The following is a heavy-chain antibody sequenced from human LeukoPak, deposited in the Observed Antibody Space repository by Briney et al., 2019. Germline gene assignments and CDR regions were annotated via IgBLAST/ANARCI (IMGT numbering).Heavy chain of an antibody. CDR3: ARGTITMVRGLIIRFNWFDP. D-gene: IGHD3-10*01. Sequence: ASVKVSCKASGYTLTSYDINWVRQAPGQGLEWMGWMNPNSGNTGSAQKFQGRVIMTRNTSISTAYMELSSLRSEDTAVYYCARGTITMVRGLIIRFNWFDPWGQGTLVTVSS. CDR1: GYTLTSYD. J-gene: IGHJ5*02. CDR2: MNPNSGNT. V-gene: IGHV1-8*01.